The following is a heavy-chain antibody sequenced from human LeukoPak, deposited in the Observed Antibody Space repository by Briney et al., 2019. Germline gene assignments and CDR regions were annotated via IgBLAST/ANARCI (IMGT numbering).Heavy chain of an antibody. CDR2: IYPGDSDT. CDR3: ARRPTRYSYGLGGDY. CDR1: GYSFTSYW. Sequence: GESLKISCKCSGYSFTSYWIGWVRQMPGKGLEWMGIIYPGDSDTRYSPSFQGQVTISVDKSISTAYLQWSSLKASDTAIYYCARRPTRYSYGLGGDYWGQGTLVTVSS. V-gene: IGHV5-51*01. J-gene: IGHJ4*02. D-gene: IGHD5-18*01.